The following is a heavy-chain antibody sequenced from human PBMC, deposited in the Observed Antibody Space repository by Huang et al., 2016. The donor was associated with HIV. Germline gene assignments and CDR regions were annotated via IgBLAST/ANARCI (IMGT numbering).Heavy chain of an antibody. Sequence: QVQLVQSGAEVKKPGASVKVSCKVSGYTLTDLSIHWVRQAPGKGLEGMGGFAPEHGETIYAQNFQGRVTMTEDTSTDTAYMELHSLRPEDTAVYYCAAGYDTYYDIWGQGTMVIASS. V-gene: IGHV1-24*01. D-gene: IGHD2-21*01. CDR3: AAGYDTYYDI. CDR1: GYTLTDLS. J-gene: IGHJ3*02. CDR2: FAPEHGET.